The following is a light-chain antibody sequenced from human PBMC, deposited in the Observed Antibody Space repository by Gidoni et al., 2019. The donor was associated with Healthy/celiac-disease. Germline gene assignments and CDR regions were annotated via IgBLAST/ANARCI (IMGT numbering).Light chain of an antibody. CDR3: QQYGSSPWT. CDR2: GAS. CDR1: QSFSSSY. J-gene: IGKJ1*01. V-gene: IGKV3-20*01. Sequence: EIVLTQSPGTLSLSQGERATLSCRASQSFSSSYLAWYQQKTGQGPRLLIYGASSRATGIPDRFSGSGSGTDFTLIISRLEPEDFAVYYCQQYGSSPWTFGQGTKVEIK.